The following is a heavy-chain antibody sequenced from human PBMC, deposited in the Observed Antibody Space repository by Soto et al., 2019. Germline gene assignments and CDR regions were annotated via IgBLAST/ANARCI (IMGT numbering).Heavy chain of an antibody. Sequence: EVQLLESGGGLVQPGGSLRVSCAVSGFTISNFAMSWVRQAPGKGLEWVSAIVGGGVEAYYADSVKGRFTISTDNFKNTLYLQMNSLRVEDTAVYYCAKEMGYSGYGGLLGWGQGTLVTVSS. CDR1: GFTISNFA. D-gene: IGHD5-12*01. V-gene: IGHV3-23*01. CDR2: IVGGGVEA. CDR3: AKEMGYSGYGGLLG. J-gene: IGHJ4*02.